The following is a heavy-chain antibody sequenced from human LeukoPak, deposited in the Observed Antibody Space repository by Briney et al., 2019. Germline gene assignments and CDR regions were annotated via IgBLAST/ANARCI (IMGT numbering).Heavy chain of an antibody. CDR3: AGGPGPADDGGGYCFDY. CDR2: INHSGST. CDR1: GGSFSGYY. V-gene: IGHV4-34*01. D-gene: IGHD3-22*01. Sequence: SETLSLTCAVYGGSFSGYYWSWIRQPPGKGLEWIGEINHSGSTNYNPSLKSRVTISVDTSKNQFSLKLSSVTAADTAVYYCAGGPGPADDGGGYCFDYWGQGTLVTVSS. J-gene: IGHJ4*02.